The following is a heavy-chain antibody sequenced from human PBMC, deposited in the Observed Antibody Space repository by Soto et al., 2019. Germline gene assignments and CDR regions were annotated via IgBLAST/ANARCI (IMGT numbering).Heavy chain of an antibody. CDR2: IYYSGST. Sequence: SSETLXLTCTVSGGSVSSFHWSWVRQPPGKGLEWIGYIYYSGSTNYNPSLKSRVTISVDTSKNEFSLKVNSVTAADTAVYYCARYYDFWRYLXVWGKGTTVXVSS. CDR3: ARYYDFWRYLXV. J-gene: IGHJ6*03. CDR1: GGSVSSFH. V-gene: IGHV4-59*08. D-gene: IGHD3-3*01.